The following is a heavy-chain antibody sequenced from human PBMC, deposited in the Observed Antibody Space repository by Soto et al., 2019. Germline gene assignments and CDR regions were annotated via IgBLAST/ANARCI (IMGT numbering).Heavy chain of an antibody. J-gene: IGHJ4*02. CDR3: ARATWNYGDY. Sequence: EVQLVESGGGLVQPGGSLRLSCAASGFTFSSYWMSWVRQSPGKGLEWVANIKQDGSEKYYVDSVKGRFTISRDNAKKSLWLQMNSLRAKDTAVYYCARATWNYGDYWGQGTLVTVSS. D-gene: IGHD1-7*01. CDR2: IKQDGSEK. V-gene: IGHV3-7*03. CDR1: GFTFSSYW.